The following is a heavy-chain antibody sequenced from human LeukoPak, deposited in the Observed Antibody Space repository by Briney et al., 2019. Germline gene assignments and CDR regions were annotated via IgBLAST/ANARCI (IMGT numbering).Heavy chain of an antibody. D-gene: IGHD2-15*01. Sequence: GGSLRLSCAASGFTFSSFAMSWVRQAPGKGLEWVSAISGSGGSTYYADSVKGRFTISRDNSKNTLDLEMNSLRAEDTAVYYCARLKFRGSRSLNDAIDFLGQGTMVTVSS. CDR3: ARLKFRGSRSLNDAIDF. CDR1: GFTFSSFA. J-gene: IGHJ3*01. CDR2: ISGSGGST. V-gene: IGHV3-23*01.